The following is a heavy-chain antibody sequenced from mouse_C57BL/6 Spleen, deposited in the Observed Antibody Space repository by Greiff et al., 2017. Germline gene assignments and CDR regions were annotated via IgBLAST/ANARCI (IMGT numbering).Heavy chain of an antibody. CDR2: FHPNSGST. J-gene: IGHJ1*03. CDR1: GYTFTSYW. D-gene: IGHD2-3*01. Sequence: VQLQQPGAELVKPGASVKLSCKASGYTFTSYWMHWVKQRPGQGLEWIGMFHPNSGSTNYNEKFKSKATLTVDKSSSTAYMQLSSLTSEDSAVYYCARRGIYDGYSNWYFDVWGTGTTVTVSS. V-gene: IGHV1-64*01. CDR3: ARRGIYDGYSNWYFDV.